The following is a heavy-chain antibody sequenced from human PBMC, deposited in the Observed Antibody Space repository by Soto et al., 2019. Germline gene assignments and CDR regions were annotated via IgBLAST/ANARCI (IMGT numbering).Heavy chain of an antibody. J-gene: IGHJ6*02. CDR3: ALGGASTSPVVYYGMYV. Sequence: SVKVSCKASGGTFSSYAISWVRQAPGQGLEWMGGIIPIFGTANYAQKFQGRVTITADESTSTAYMELSSLRSEDTAVYYCALGGASTSPVVYYGMYVWGQRNTVTVS. D-gene: IGHD2-2*01. V-gene: IGHV1-69*13. CDR2: IIPIFGTA. CDR1: GGTFSSYA.